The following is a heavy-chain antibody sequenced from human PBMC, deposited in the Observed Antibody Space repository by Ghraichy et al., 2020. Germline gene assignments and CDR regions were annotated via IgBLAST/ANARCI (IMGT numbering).Heavy chain of an antibody. V-gene: IGHV4-31*01. CDR2: IYYSGST. CDR3: ARVRDDWFDP. Sequence: SLNISCTVSGGSISSGGYYWSWIRQHPGKGLEWIGYIYYSGSTYYNPSLKSLVTISVDTSKNQFSLKLSSVTAADTAVYYCARVRDDWFDPWGQGTLVTVSS. CDR1: GGSISSGGYY. J-gene: IGHJ5*02.